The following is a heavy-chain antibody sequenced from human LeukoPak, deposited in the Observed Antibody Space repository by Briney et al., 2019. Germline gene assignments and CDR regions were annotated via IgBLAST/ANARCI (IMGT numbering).Heavy chain of an antibody. CDR2: IRYDGRNK. CDR3: AKESIAAADIFDY. V-gene: IGHV3-30*02. D-gene: IGHD6-13*01. CDR1: GFTFSSYG. J-gene: IGHJ4*02. Sequence: GGSLRLSCAPSGFTFSSYGMHGVPQGPGRRLEWGAFIRYDGRNKYYADSVKGRFPITRDNSKNTLYLEMNSLRAEDTAVDYCAKESIAAADIFDYWGQGTLVTVSS.